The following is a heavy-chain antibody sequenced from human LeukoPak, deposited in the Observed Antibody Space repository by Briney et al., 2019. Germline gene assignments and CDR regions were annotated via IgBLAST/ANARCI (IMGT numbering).Heavy chain of an antibody. V-gene: IGHV4-61*02. CDR2: IYMSGRT. CDR1: VASTTSVTNC. J-gene: IGHJ6*02. Sequence: SQTLSPSCTLSVASTTSVTNCWGCVRHPAGNGREWRKRIYMSGRTNSNPSIKSRVTISGDTSKIQSSLKLSSVTAADAAAYYCARGPGGGLVGYGRYCYVGMDVWGQGTMVTVSS. D-gene: IGHD2-8*01. CDR3: ARGPGGGLVGYGRYCYVGMDV.